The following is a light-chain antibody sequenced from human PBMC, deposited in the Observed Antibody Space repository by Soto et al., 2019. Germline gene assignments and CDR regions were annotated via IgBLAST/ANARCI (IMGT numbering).Light chain of an antibody. Sequence: QLVLTQSSSASAYLGSSVKLTCTLGSGHSSHIIAWHQQQPGKAPRYLMKLEGSGSYNKGSGVPDRFSGSSSGADRYLAIANLQSEDEADYYCETWDSNTRVFGEGTKLTVL. J-gene: IGLJ2*01. CDR2: LEGSGSY. CDR3: ETWDSNTRV. V-gene: IGLV4-60*03. CDR1: SGHSSHI.